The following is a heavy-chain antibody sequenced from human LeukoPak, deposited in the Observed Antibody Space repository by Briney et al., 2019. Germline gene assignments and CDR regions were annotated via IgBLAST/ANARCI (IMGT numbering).Heavy chain of an antibody. CDR1: GFTFDDYG. J-gene: IGHJ4*02. V-gene: IGHV3-20*04. Sequence: GGSLRLSCAASGFTFDDYGMSWVRQAPGKGLEWVSGINWNGGSTGYADSVKGRFTLSRDSAKHSLYLQMTSLRAEDTALYYCARGSIAAAGYFDYWGQGTLVTVPS. D-gene: IGHD6-13*01. CDR2: INWNGGST. CDR3: ARGSIAAAGYFDY.